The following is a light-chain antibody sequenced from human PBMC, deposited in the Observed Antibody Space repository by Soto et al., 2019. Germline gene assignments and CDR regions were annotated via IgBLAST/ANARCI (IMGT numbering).Light chain of an antibody. Sequence: EIVLTQSPAILSMSPGERATLSCRASQSVSSYFAWYQQKPGQAPRLLIYDASNRATAVPARFSGSGSGTDSTLTISSLEPEDFAVYYCQQRRYWPVTFGQGTKVEIK. V-gene: IGKV3-11*01. CDR1: QSVSSY. CDR3: QQRRYWPVT. CDR2: DAS. J-gene: IGKJ1*01.